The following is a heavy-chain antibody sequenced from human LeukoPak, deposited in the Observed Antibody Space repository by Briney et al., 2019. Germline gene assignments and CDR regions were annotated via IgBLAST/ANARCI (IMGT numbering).Heavy chain of an antibody. J-gene: IGHJ4*02. Sequence: ASVKVSCKASGYTFTNYYMHWVRQAPGQGLEWMGFINPIAGSTSYAQKFQGRVTMTRDTSTSTVYMELSSLRSEDTAVYYCARNDASGLDYWGQGTLVTVSS. CDR3: ARNDASGLDY. V-gene: IGHV1-46*03. CDR2: INPIAGST. CDR1: GYTFTNYY. D-gene: IGHD3-10*01.